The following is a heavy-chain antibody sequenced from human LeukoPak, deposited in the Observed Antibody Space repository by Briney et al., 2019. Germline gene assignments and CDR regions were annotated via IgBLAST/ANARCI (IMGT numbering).Heavy chain of an antibody. Sequence: ASVKVSCKASGYTFTSYDINWERQATGQGLEWMGWMNPNSGNTGYAQKFQGRVTITRNTSISTAYMELSSLRSEDTAVYYCARISDSSGFDNWFDPWGQGTLVTVSS. CDR3: ARISDSSGFDNWFDP. CDR1: GYTFTSYD. J-gene: IGHJ5*02. V-gene: IGHV1-8*03. CDR2: MNPNSGNT. D-gene: IGHD3-10*01.